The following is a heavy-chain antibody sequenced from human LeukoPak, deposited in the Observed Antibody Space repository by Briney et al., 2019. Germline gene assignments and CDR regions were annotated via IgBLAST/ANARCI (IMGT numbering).Heavy chain of an antibody. Sequence: PGGSLRLSCAASGFTFSSYIMNWVRQAPGKGLEWVSSISSSSNHIYYADSMKGRFTISRDNSKNTLYLQMNSLRAEDTAVYYCAKVYGDFTYYYYYMDVWGKGTTVTISS. D-gene: IGHD4-17*01. V-gene: IGHV3-21*01. CDR1: GFTFSSYI. CDR2: ISSSSNHI. J-gene: IGHJ6*03. CDR3: AKVYGDFTYYYYYMDV.